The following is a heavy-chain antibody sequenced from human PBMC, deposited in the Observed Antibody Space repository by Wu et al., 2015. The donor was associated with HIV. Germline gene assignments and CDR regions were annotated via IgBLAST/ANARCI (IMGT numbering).Heavy chain of an antibody. Sequence: QVQLVQSGAEVKKPGSSVKVSCKASGGTFSSYVISWVRQAPGQGLEWMGGIIPIFGTANYAQKFQGRVTITTDESTSTAYMELSSLRSEDTAVYYCARVGGPGLLHCSGGSCYPGYYYGMDVWGQGTTVTVSS. J-gene: IGHJ6*02. CDR2: IIPIFGTA. CDR1: GGTFSSYV. V-gene: IGHV1-69*05. D-gene: IGHD2-15*01. CDR3: ARVGGPGLLHCSGGSCYPGYYYGMDV.